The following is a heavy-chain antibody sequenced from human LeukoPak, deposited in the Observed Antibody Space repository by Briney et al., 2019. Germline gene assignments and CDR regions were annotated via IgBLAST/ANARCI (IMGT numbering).Heavy chain of an antibody. V-gene: IGHV3-23*01. CDR3: AKDQPADGYNSI. Sequence: PGGSLRLSCAASGFTFSIFAMSWVRQAPGKGLEWVSTIDGGGRDIYYADSVKGRFTISRDNSKNTLYLQINRLRAEDTAVYYCAKDQPADGYNSIWGRGTLVAVSS. J-gene: IGHJ4*02. CDR1: GFTFSIFA. D-gene: IGHD5-24*01. CDR2: IDGGGRDI.